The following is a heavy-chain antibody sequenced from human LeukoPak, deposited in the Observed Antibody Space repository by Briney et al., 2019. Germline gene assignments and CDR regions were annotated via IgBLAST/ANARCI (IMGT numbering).Heavy chain of an antibody. CDR2: ISYDGSNK. CDR3: ARAGDIVVVPAASRYFDY. CDR1: RFTFSSYA. Sequence: GGSLRLSCAASRFTFSSYAMHWVRQAPGKGLEWVVIISYDGSNKCYADSVKGRFTISRDNSKNTLYLQMNSLRAEDTAVYYCARAGDIVVVPAASRYFDYWGQGTLVTVSS. D-gene: IGHD2-2*01. V-gene: IGHV3-30-3*01. J-gene: IGHJ4*02.